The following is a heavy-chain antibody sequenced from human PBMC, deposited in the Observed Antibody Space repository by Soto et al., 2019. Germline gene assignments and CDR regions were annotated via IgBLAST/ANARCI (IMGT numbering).Heavy chain of an antibody. V-gene: IGHV6-1*01. CDR3: ARATYSSSSEVEFDY. CDR2: TYYRSKWYN. J-gene: IGHJ4*02. CDR1: GVRVSSNNAA. Sequence: SQNLSLTCAISGVRVSSNNAAWNWIRQSPSRGLEWLGRTYYRSKWYNDYAVSVKSRITINPDTSKNQFSLQTNSETPADTAVYSCARATYSSSSEVEFDYWGQGTLVTVSS. D-gene: IGHD6-6*01.